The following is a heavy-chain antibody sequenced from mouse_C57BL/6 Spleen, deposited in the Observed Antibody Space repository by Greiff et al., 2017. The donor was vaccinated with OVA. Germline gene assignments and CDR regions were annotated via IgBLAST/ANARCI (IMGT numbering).Heavy chain of an antibody. CDR3: TRSLNWDWYFDV. D-gene: IGHD4-1*01. J-gene: IGHJ1*03. CDR2: ISSGGDYI. CDR1: GFTFSSYA. Sequence: EVKVVESGEGLVKPGGSLKLSCAASGFTFSSYAMSWVRQTPEKRLEWVAYISSGGDYIYYADTVKGRFTISRDNARNTLYLQMSSLKSEDTAMYYCTRSLNWDWYFDVWGTGTTVTVSS. V-gene: IGHV5-9-1*02.